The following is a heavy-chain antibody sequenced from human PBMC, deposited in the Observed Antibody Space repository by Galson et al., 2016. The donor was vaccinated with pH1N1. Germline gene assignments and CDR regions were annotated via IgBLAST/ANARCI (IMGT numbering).Heavy chain of an antibody. CDR1: GYSIISGYY. Sequence: SETLSLTCAVSGYSIISGYYWGWVRQPPGKGLEWIGSIFHSGSTCYNPSLKSRVTISVDTSRNQFSLTLSSVTAADTALYYCASSIPVTALDAFDLWGQGTMVTVSS. J-gene: IGHJ3*01. CDR2: IFHSGST. D-gene: IGHD2-21*02. CDR3: ASSIPVTALDAFDL. V-gene: IGHV4-38-2*01.